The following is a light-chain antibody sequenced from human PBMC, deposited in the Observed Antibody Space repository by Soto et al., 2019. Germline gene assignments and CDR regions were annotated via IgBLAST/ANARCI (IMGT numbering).Light chain of an antibody. CDR1: SSNIGAGYD. V-gene: IGLV1-40*01. CDR3: QSYDTNLSAWV. Sequence: QSVLTQPPSVSGAPGQRVTISCTGSSSNIGAGYDVHWYQHLPGTAPKLIIYGNNNRPSGVPDRFSGSKSGTSASLAITGLQAEDEADYYCQSYDTNLSAWVFGGGTKVTVL. J-gene: IGLJ3*02. CDR2: GNN.